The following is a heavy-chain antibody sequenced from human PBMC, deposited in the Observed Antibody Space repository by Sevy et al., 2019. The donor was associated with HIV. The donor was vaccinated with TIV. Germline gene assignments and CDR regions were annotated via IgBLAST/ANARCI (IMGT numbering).Heavy chain of an antibody. Sequence: SETLSLTCNVSGDSFSSYYWNWIRQPAGKGLEWIGRIHASGSTNYNPSLKSRVTMSVDRSKNQFSLRLGSVAAADTAGYYCARGATALDYWGQGTLVTVSS. V-gene: IGHV4-4*07. CDR1: GDSFSSYY. J-gene: IGHJ4*02. D-gene: IGHD2-2*03. CDR2: IHASGST. CDR3: ARGATALDY.